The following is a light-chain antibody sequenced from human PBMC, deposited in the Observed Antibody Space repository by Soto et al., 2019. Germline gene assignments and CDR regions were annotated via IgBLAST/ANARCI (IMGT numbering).Light chain of an antibody. V-gene: IGKV1-5*03. CDR2: EAS. Sequence: DIQMTQSPSTLSASVGDRVTITCRASQSISDLLAWYQQKPGKAPKLLIYEASNLKSGVPSRFSGSGSGTEYTLTISSLQPDDFASYYCQQYNGFWTFGQGTKVAIK. CDR3: QQYNGFWT. J-gene: IGKJ1*01. CDR1: QSISDL.